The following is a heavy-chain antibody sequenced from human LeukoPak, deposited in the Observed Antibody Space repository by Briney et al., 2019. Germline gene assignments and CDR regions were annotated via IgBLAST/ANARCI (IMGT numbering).Heavy chain of an antibody. V-gene: IGHV3-30*04. J-gene: IGHJ4*02. CDR2: ISHDGKIK. CDR3: ARGINTYCRADCPSRH. Sequence: GGSLRLSCAASGFSFSTYGMHWVRQAPGKGLEWVTLISHDGKIKCDADSVKGRFTISRDNSKNTLYLQMNSLRTEDTALYYCARGINTYCRADCPSRHWGRGTLVTVSS. D-gene: IGHD2-21*02. CDR1: GFSFSTYG.